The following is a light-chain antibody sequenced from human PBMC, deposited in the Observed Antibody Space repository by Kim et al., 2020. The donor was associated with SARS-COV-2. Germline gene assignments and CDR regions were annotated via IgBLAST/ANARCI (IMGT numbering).Light chain of an antibody. CDR3: QVWDSSTWV. J-gene: IGLJ3*02. V-gene: IGLV3-9*01. CDR2: RDT. CDR1: NIVTKN. Sequence: SYELTQPLSVSVVLGQTARITCGGNNIVTKNVHWYQQKPGQAPVLVMYRDTNRPSGIPERFSGSNSGNTATLTISRAPAEDEADYYCQVWDSSTWVFGGGTQLAVL.